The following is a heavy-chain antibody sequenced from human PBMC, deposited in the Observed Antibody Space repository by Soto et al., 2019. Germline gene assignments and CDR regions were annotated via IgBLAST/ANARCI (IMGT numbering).Heavy chain of an antibody. CDR2: IDTSGST. D-gene: IGHD3-3*01. Sequence: SETLSLTCTVSGGSISNYYCNWIRQPAGKGLEWIGRIDTSGSTNYNPSLKSRVTMSVDTSKQEFSLKLSSVTAADTALYYSARGGQDFWSGPFGYWGRGALVTVSS. CDR3: ARGGQDFWSGPFGY. V-gene: IGHV4-4*07. CDR1: GGSISNYY. J-gene: IGHJ4*02.